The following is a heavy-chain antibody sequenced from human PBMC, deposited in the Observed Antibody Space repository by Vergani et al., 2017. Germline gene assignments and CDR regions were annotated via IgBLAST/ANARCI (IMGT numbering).Heavy chain of an antibody. CDR1: GFTFSSYG. D-gene: IGHD3-22*01. CDR3: ARDPRNYYDSSGYRGFFDY. CDR2: IWYDGSNK. Sequence: QVQLVESGGGVVQPGRSLRLSCAASGFTFSSYGMHWVRQAPGKGLEWVAVIWYDGSNKYYADSVKGRFTISRDNSKNTLYLQMNSLRAEDTAVYYCARDPRNYYDSSGYRGFFDYWGQGTLVTVYS. J-gene: IGHJ4*02. V-gene: IGHV3-33*01.